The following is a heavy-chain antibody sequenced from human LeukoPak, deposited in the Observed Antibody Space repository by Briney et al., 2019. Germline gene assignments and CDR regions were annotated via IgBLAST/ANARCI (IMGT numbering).Heavy chain of an antibody. D-gene: IGHD6-19*01. V-gene: IGHV3-23*01. Sequence: GGSLRLSCAASGFTFSSYAMSWVRQAPGKGLEWVSAISGSGGATYYADSVKGRFTISRYNSKNTLYLQMNSLRAEDTAVYYCAKRAFWGIAVAGSFDPWGQGTLVTVSS. CDR2: ISGSGGAT. J-gene: IGHJ5*02. CDR1: GFTFSSYA. CDR3: AKRAFWGIAVAGSFDP.